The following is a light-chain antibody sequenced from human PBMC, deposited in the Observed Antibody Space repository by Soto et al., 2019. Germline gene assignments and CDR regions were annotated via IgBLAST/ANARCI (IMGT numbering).Light chain of an antibody. Sequence: EIVXXXXPXXLSLSPGERATLSCRASQSVSSSYLAWYQQKPGQAPRLLIYGASSRATGIPDRFSGSGSGTDFTLTISRLEPEDFAVYYCQQYGSSPVTFGPGTKVDIK. CDR3: QQYGSSPVT. CDR1: QSVSSSY. J-gene: IGKJ3*01. CDR2: GAS. V-gene: IGKV3-20*01.